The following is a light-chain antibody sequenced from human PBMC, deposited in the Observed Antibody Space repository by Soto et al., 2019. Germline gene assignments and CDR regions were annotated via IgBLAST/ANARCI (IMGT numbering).Light chain of an antibody. Sequence: DIVMTQSPDSLAVSLGERATINCKSSQSVLSSSNNKNYLAWYQQKPGQPPKLLIYWASTRESGVPDRFSGSGSGTDFTLTISSLQAEDVAVYYCQQYYSAPRTFRQGTKVYIK. CDR1: QSVLSSSNNKNY. CDR2: WAS. J-gene: IGKJ1*01. V-gene: IGKV4-1*01. CDR3: QQYYSAPRT.